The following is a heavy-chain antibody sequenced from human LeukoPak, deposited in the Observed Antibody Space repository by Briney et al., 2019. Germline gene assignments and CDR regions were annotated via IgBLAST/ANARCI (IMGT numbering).Heavy chain of an antibody. V-gene: IGHV1-2*02. Sequence: ASVKVSCKASGYTFTGYYMHWVRQAPGQGLEWMGWINPNSGGTNYAQKFQGRVTKTRDTTISTAYMELSRLRSDDTAVYYGARGITMVRGVFDPWGQGTLVTVSS. CDR3: ARGITMVRGVFDP. CDR2: INPNSGGT. CDR1: GYTFTGYY. D-gene: IGHD3-10*01. J-gene: IGHJ5*02.